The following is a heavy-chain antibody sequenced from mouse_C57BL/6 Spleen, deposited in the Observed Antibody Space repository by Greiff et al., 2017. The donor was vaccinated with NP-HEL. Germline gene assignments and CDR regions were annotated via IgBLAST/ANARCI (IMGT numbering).Heavy chain of an antibody. Sequence: EVQLQQSGPELVKPGASVKIPCKASGYTFTDYNMDWVKQSHGKSLEWIGDINPNNGGTIYNQKFKGKATLTVDKSSSTAYMELRSLTSEDTAVYYCARPAQGPWFAYWGQGTLVTVSA. CDR3: ARPAQGPWFAY. CDR1: GYTFTDYN. D-gene: IGHD3-2*02. V-gene: IGHV1-18*01. J-gene: IGHJ3*01. CDR2: INPNNGGT.